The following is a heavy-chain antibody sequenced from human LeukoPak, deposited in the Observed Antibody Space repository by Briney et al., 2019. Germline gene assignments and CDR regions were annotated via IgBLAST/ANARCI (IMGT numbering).Heavy chain of an antibody. J-gene: IGHJ6*02. CDR1: GFTFSNYW. V-gene: IGHV3-7*05. D-gene: IGHD6-13*01. CDR3: ARDPYSSSWSYGMDV. CDR2: IKQDGSEK. Sequence: GGSLRLSCAASGFTFSNYWMSWVRQTPEKGLEWVANIKQDGSEKVYVDSVKGRFTISRDNAQTSLYLHMNSLRAEDTAVYYCARDPYSSSWSYGMDVWGQGTTVTVSS.